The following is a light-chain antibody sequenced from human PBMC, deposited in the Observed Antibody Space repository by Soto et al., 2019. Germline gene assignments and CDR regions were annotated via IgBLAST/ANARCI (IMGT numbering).Light chain of an antibody. V-gene: IGKV1-8*01. CDR2: DAS. CDR1: QGISSY. CDR3: QHFRSFPIT. Sequence: AIRMTQSPSSFSASTGERVTITCRASQGISSYLAWYQQKPVKATKLLIYDASSLESGVPSRFSGSGSGTDFTLTISSLQPEDFATYYCQHFRSFPITFGQGTRLEI. J-gene: IGKJ5*01.